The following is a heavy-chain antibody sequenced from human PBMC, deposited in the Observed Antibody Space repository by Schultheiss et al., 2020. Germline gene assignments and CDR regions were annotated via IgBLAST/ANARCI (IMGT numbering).Heavy chain of an antibody. J-gene: IGHJ2*01. CDR2: ISYDGSNK. Sequence: GESLKISCAASGFTFSSYAMHWVRQAPGKGLEWVAVISYDGSNKYYADSVKGRFTISRDNSKNTLYLQMNSLRAEDTAVYYCARQTLSSWYWYFDLWGRGTLVTVSS. CDR1: GFTFSSYA. D-gene: IGHD6-13*01. CDR3: ARQTLSSWYWYFDL. V-gene: IGHV3-30*04.